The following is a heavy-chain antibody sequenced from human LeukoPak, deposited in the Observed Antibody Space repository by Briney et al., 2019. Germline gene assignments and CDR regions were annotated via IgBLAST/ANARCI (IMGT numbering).Heavy chain of an antibody. CDR1: GGSISSYY. J-gene: IGHJ6*03. CDR2: VDHTGST. Sequence: PSETLSLTCTVSGGSISSYYWSWIRQPPGKGLEWIGYVDHTGSTNFNPSLNGRVTIFRDTSRNLFSLRLTSVTAADTAVYFCARGRVSSSTWHSTYYYYFYMDVWGKGTTVTVSS. D-gene: IGHD4-11*01. V-gene: IGHV4-59*01. CDR3: ARGRVSSSTWHSTYYYYFYMDV.